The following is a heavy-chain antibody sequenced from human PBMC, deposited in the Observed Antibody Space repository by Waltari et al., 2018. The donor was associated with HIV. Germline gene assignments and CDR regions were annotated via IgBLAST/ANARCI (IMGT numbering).Heavy chain of an antibody. CDR1: GFTFSRYA. V-gene: IGHV3-64D*06. Sequence: EVQLVESGGGLVQPGGSLRLSCSASGFTFSRYAMHWVRQAPGKGLEYVSAISNNGHSTYYAGSGKGRFTISRDNSKNTLNLQMSSLRAEDTAVYYCVKEGGYCSGGRCYYYGMDVWGQGTTVTVSS. CDR3: VKEGGYCSGGRCYYYGMDV. J-gene: IGHJ6*02. D-gene: IGHD2-15*01. CDR2: ISNNGHST.